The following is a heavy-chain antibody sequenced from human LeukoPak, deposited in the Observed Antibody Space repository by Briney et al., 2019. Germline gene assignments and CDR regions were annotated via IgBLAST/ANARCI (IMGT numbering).Heavy chain of an antibody. Sequence: GGSLRLSCAASGFSFSSYAMSWARQAPVKGLEWVSAISGDGTRTYYADSVKGRFTISRDNSKNTLYLEMSSLRVEDTAIYYCAKWPEGAMDYFDYWGQGTLVTVSS. CDR3: AKWPEGAMDYFDY. CDR2: ISGDGTRT. CDR1: GFSFSSYA. J-gene: IGHJ4*02. D-gene: IGHD3-16*01. V-gene: IGHV3-23*01.